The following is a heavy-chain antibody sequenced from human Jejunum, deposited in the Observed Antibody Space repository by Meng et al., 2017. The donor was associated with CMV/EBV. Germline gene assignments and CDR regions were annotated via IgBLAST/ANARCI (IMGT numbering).Heavy chain of an antibody. D-gene: IGHD3-16*01. CDR2: INPNTGGT. CDR3: ARDWGAYTDYFFDY. CDR1: GYTFIDYS. Sequence: GYTFIDYSIFWVRQAPGQGLEWMGWINPNTGGTTYSQKFQGRVTMTRDTSISTAYMEVTRLRSDDTAVYYCARDWGAYTDYFFDYWGQGTLVTVSS. V-gene: IGHV1-2*02. J-gene: IGHJ4*02.